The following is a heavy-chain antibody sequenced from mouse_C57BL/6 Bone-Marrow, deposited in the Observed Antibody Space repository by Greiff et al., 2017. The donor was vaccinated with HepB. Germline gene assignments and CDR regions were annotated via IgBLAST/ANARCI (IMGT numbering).Heavy chain of an antibody. CDR3: TTAYYSNSWFAY. V-gene: IGHV14-4*01. D-gene: IGHD2-5*01. CDR1: GFNIKDDY. J-gene: IGHJ3*01. CDR2: IDPENGDT. Sequence: EVQLQESGAELVRPGASVKLSCTASGFNIKDDYMHWVKQRPEQGLEWIGWIDPENGDTEYASKFQGKATITADTSSNTAYLQLSSLTSEDTAVYYCTTAYYSNSWFAYWGQGTLVTVSA.